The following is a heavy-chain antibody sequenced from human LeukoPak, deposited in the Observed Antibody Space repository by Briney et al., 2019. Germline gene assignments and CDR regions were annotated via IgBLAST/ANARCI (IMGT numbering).Heavy chain of an antibody. Sequence: SETLSLTCAVYGGSLSGYYWSWIRQPPGKGLEWIGEINHSGSTSYNPSLKSRVTISLDTSKNQVSLKLSSVTAADTAVYYCARGFHYYGSGSQFDYWGQGTLVTVSS. D-gene: IGHD3-10*01. J-gene: IGHJ4*02. CDR2: INHSGST. CDR3: ARGFHYYGSGSQFDY. V-gene: IGHV4-34*01. CDR1: GGSLSGYY.